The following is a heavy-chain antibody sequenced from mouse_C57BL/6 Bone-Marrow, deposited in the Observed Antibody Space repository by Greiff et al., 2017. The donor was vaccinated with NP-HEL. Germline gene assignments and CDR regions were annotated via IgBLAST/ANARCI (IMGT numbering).Heavy chain of an antibody. J-gene: IGHJ1*03. D-gene: IGHD2-3*01. V-gene: IGHV5-9*01. Sequence: EVQRVESGGGLVKPGGSLKLSCAASGFTFSSYTMSWVRQTPEKRLEWVATISGGGGNTYYPDSVQGRFAFSSDNAKNSLYLQMSSLWSEDAALYYCARPASYDGYFDVWGTGTTVTVSS. CDR2: ISGGGGNT. CDR1: GFTFSSYT. CDR3: ARPASYDGYFDV.